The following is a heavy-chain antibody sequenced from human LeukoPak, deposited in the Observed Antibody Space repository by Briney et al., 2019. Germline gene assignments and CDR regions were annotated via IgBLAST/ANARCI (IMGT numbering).Heavy chain of an antibody. Sequence: SETLSLTCTVSGGSISSHYWSWIRQPPGKGLEWIGYFYYSGSTDYNPSLKSRVTISVDTSKNQFSLKLSSVTAADTAVYYCARIHIPAALFYYYYMDVWGKGTTVTVSS. CDR3: ARIHIPAALFYYYYMDV. CDR1: GGSISSHY. D-gene: IGHD2-2*01. V-gene: IGHV4-59*11. J-gene: IGHJ6*03. CDR2: FYYSGST.